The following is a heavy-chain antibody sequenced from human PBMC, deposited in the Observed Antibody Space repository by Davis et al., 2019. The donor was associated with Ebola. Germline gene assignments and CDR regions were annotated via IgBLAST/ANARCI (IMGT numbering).Heavy chain of an antibody. D-gene: IGHD5-12*01. Sequence: GASLKISCAASGFTVSSNYLSWVRQAPGTGLAWVSVIYSGGSTYYAASVKGRFTISRHNSKNTLYLQMNSLRAEDTAVYYCARETTMLYGMDVWGQGTTVTVSS. CDR3: ARETTMLYGMDV. CDR1: GFTVSSNY. V-gene: IGHV3-53*04. CDR2: IYSGGST. J-gene: IGHJ6*02.